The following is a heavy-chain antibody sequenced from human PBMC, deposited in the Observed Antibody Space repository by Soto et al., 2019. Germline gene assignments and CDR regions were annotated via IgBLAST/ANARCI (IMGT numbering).Heavy chain of an antibody. V-gene: IGHV3-13*01. Sequence: GGSLRLSCAASGFTFSSYDMHWVRQATGKGLEWVSAIGTAGDTYYPGSVKGRLTTSRENAKNSLYLQMNSLRAGDTAGYYCARVVVLRFLEWLYNWFDPWGQGTLVTVSS. J-gene: IGHJ5*02. CDR1: GFTFSSYD. CDR3: ARVVVLRFLEWLYNWFDP. D-gene: IGHD3-3*01. CDR2: IGTAGDT.